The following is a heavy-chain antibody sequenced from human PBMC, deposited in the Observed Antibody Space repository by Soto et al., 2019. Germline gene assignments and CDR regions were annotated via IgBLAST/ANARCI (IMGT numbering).Heavy chain of an antibody. CDR1: GFTFSNAW. J-gene: IGHJ4*02. CDR2: IKSKTDGGTT. Sequence: PGGTLRLSCAASGFTFSNAWMSWVRQAPGKELEWVGRIKSKTDGGTTDYAAPVKGRFTISRDDTKNTMYLQMNSLKTEDTAVYYCTTDFTWDDYGDYSYFEYWGQGSLVTVSS. CDR3: TTDFTWDDYGDYSYFEY. V-gene: IGHV3-15*01. D-gene: IGHD4-17*01.